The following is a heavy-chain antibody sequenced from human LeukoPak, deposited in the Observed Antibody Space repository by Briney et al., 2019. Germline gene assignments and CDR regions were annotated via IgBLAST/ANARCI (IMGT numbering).Heavy chain of an antibody. J-gene: IGHJ5*02. CDR1: GGSISSGGYY. V-gene: IGHV4-31*03. CDR3: ARGRDPNWFDP. Sequence: SETLSLTCTVSGGSISSGGYYWSWIRQHPGKGLEWIGYIYYSGSTYYNPSLKSRVTISVDTSKNQFSLKLSSVTAADTAVYYCARGRDPNWFDPWGQGTLVTVSS. CDR2: IYYSGST.